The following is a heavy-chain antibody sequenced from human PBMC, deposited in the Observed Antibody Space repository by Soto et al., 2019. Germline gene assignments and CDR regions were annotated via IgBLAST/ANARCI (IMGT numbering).Heavy chain of an antibody. CDR3: ARDSQRIAIFGVVISYYYGMDV. CDR1: GGTFSSYA. D-gene: IGHD3-3*01. CDR2: IIPIFGTA. Sequence: SVKVSCKASGGTFSSYAISWVRQAPGQGLEWMGGIIPIFGTANYAQKFQGRVTITADESTSTAYMELSSLRSEDTAVYYCARDSQRIAIFGVVISYYYGMDVWGQGTTVTVSS. J-gene: IGHJ6*02. V-gene: IGHV1-69*13.